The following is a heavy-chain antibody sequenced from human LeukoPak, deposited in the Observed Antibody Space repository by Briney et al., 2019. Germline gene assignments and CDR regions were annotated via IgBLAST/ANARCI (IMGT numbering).Heavy chain of an antibody. CDR1: GFSFSTYG. V-gene: IGHV3-30*02. D-gene: IGHD3-22*01. J-gene: IGHJ4*02. CDR3: ARVYDSSGYYGFEAYYFDC. Sequence: HPGGSLRLSCAASGFSFSTYGLHWVRHTPGKGLEWVAFIRYDGSNEYYADSVKGRFTISRDNSKNTLHLQMNSLRPEDTAVYYCARVYDSSGYYGFEAYYFDCWGQGTLVTVSS. CDR2: IRYDGSNE.